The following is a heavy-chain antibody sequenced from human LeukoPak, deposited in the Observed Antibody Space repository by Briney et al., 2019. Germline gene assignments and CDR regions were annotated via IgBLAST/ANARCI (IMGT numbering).Heavy chain of an antibody. CDR2: ISAYNGNT. D-gene: IGHD5-12*01. CDR3: AREMSGYDSNWFDP. J-gene: IGHJ5*02. Sequence: ASVKVSCNASGYTFTSYGISWVRQAPGQWLEWMGWISAYNGNTNYAQKLQGRVTMTTDTSTSTAYMELRSLRSDDTAVYYCAREMSGYDSNWFDPWGQGTLVTVSS. CDR1: GYTFTSYG. V-gene: IGHV1-18*01.